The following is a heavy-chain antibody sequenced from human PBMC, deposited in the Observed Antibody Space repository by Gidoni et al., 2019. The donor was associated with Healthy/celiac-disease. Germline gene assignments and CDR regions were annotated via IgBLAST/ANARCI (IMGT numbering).Heavy chain of an antibody. CDR1: GYTFTGYY. Sequence: QVQLVQSGAEVKKPGASVKVSCKASGYTFTGYYMPWVRQAPGQGLEWMGWINPNSGGTNYAQKFQGRVTMTRDTSISTAYMELSRLRSDDTAVYYCARDALGPSSWYRGQWDGTDVWGQGTTVTVSS. CDR2: INPNSGGT. J-gene: IGHJ6*02. D-gene: IGHD6-13*01. CDR3: ARDALGPSSWYRGQWDGTDV. V-gene: IGHV1-2*02.